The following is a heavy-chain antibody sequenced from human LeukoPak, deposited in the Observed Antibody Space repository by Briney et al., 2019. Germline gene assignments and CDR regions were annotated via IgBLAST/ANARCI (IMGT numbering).Heavy chain of an antibody. CDR3: ARGSGTYGSGNPHKGFDP. CDR1: GYTFTSYG. J-gene: IGHJ5*02. D-gene: IGHD3-10*01. CDR2: ISAYNGNT. Sequence: ASVKVSCKASGYTFTSYGISWVRQAPGQGLEWMGWISAYNGNTNYAQKLQGRVTMTTDTSTSTAYMELRSLRSDDTAVYYCARGSGTYGSGNPHKGFDPWGQGTLVTVSS. V-gene: IGHV1-18*01.